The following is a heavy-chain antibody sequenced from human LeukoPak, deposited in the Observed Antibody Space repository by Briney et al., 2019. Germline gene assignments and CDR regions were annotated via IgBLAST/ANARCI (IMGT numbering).Heavy chain of an antibody. CDR3: ARVTPPFSGYGDYYDY. D-gene: IGHD5-12*01. Sequence: PSETLSLTCTVSGGSISGYYWSWIRQPPGKGLEWIGSIYYSGSTYYNPSLKSRVTISVDTSKNQFSLKLSSVTAADTAVYYCARVTPPFSGYGDYYDYWAREPWSPSPQ. CDR2: IYYSGST. J-gene: IGHJ4*02. V-gene: IGHV4-39*07. CDR1: GGSISGYY.